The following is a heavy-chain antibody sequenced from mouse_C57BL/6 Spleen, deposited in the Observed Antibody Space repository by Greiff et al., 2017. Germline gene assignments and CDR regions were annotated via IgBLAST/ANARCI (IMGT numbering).Heavy chain of an antibody. J-gene: IGHJ2*01. D-gene: IGHD1-1*01. CDR2: INPSNGGT. CDR3: ARGTGSSYYFDY. CDR1: GYTFTSYW. V-gene: IGHV1-53*01. Sequence: QVHVKQPGTELVKPGASVKLSCKASGYTFTSYWMHWVKQRPGQGLEWIGNINPSNGGTNYNEKFKSKATLTVDKSSSTAYMQLSSLTSEDSAVYYCARGTGSSYYFDYWGQGTTLTVSS.